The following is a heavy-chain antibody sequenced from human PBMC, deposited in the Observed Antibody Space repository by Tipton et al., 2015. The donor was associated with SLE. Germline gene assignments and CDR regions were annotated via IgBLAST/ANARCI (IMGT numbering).Heavy chain of an antibody. V-gene: IGHV4-31*03. Sequence: TLSLTCTVSGDSISIGGYYWSWIRQHPGKGLEWIGYISYSGGTYYNPSLKSRLVMSVDTSKNQFSLKLSSVTAADTAVYYCASGILTGYAAFDIWGPGTMVTVSS. J-gene: IGHJ3*02. CDR3: ASGILTGYAAFDI. D-gene: IGHD3-9*01. CDR1: GDSISIGGYY. CDR2: ISYSGGT.